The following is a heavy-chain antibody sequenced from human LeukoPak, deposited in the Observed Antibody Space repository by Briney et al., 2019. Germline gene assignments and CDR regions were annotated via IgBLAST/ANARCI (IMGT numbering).Heavy chain of an antibody. CDR3: ARGSVVITVPDPYGY. J-gene: IGHJ4*02. Sequence: EASVKVSCKASGYTFTGYYMHWVRQAPGQGLEWMGWINPNSGGTKYAQKFQGRVTMTRDTSVSTAYMDLSSLRSDDTAVYYCARGSVVITVPDPYGYWGQGTLLTVSS. V-gene: IGHV1-2*02. CDR2: INPNSGGT. D-gene: IGHD6-19*01. CDR1: GYTFTGYY.